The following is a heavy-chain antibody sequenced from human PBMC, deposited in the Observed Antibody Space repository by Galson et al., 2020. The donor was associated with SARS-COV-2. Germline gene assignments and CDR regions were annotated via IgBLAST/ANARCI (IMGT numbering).Heavy chain of an antibody. CDR2: IYSGGAA. CDR3: SRGSLAGTGYNYFDY. J-gene: IGHJ4*02. Sequence: GGSLRLSCLASGFAASSNFMSWVRQTPERGLGWVSIIYSGGAAYYADSVKGRFTISRDSSKNTLYLQRNSLRAEDAAVYFCSRGSLAGTGYNYFDYWGQGTLVTVSS. V-gene: IGHV3-53*01. D-gene: IGHD6-19*01. CDR1: GFAASSNF.